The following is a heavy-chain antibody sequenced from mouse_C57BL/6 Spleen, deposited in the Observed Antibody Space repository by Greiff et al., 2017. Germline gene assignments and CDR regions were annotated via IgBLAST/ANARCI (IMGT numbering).Heavy chain of an antibody. J-gene: IGHJ3*01. CDR2: ISDGGSYT. Sequence: EVMLVESGGGLVKPGGSLKLSCAASGFTFSSYAMSWVRQTPDKRLEWVATISDGGSYTYYPDNVKGRFTISRDNAKNNLYLQMSHLKSEDTAMYYCARDQRLLPFADWGQGTLVTVSA. V-gene: IGHV5-4*01. D-gene: IGHD2-3*01. CDR1: GFTFSSYA. CDR3: ARDQRLLPFAD.